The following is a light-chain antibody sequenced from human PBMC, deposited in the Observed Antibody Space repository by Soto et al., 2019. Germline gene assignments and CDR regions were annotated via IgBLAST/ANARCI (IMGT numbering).Light chain of an antibody. V-gene: IGLV2-14*01. Sequence: QSALTQPRSVSGSPGQSVTISCSGTSSDVGGYNYVSWYQQFPGKAPKLMIYEVSNRPSGVSNRFSGSKSGNTASLTISGLQAEDEADYYCSSYTSSSTQVFGTGTKLTVL. CDR2: EVS. CDR3: SSYTSSSTQV. J-gene: IGLJ1*01. CDR1: SSDVGGYNY.